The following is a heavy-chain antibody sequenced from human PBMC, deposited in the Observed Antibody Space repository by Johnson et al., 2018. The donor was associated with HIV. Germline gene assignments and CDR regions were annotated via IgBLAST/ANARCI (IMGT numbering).Heavy chain of an antibody. Sequence: QVQLVESGGDMVQPGRSLRLSCAASGFTFSSYAMHWVRQAPGKGLEWVAVISYDGSNKYYADSVKGRFTISRDNSKNTLYLQMNSLRAEDTAVYYCARVISGWYQANAFDIWGQGTMVTVSS. V-gene: IGHV3-30-3*01. CDR2: ISYDGSNK. CDR3: ARVISGWYQANAFDI. D-gene: IGHD6-19*01. J-gene: IGHJ3*02. CDR1: GFTFSSYA.